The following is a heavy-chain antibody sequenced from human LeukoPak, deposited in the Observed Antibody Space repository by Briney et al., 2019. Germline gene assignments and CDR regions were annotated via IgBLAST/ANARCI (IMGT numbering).Heavy chain of an antibody. V-gene: IGHV3-30*18. D-gene: IGHD1-26*01. CDR1: GFTFGSYG. CDR3: AKRGATNFYFDY. Sequence: QPGGSLRLSCAASGFTFGSYGMHWVRQAPGKGLEWVAVISYDGSNKYYADSVKGRFTISRDNSKNTLYLQMNSLRAEDTAVYYCAKRGATNFYFDYWGQGTLVTVSS. CDR2: ISYDGSNK. J-gene: IGHJ4*02.